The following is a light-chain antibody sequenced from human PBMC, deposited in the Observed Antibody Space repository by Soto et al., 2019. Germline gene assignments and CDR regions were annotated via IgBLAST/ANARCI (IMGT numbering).Light chain of an antibody. CDR3: SSYTTLGSYV. V-gene: IGLV2-14*01. Sequence: QSALTQPASVSGSPGQSITISCTGTSSDISYYNYVSWFQQHPGKAPKLIISEVTNRPSGVSNRFSGSKSGNTASLTISGLQAEDEAHYYCSSYTTLGSYVFSTGPKVNV. J-gene: IGLJ1*01. CDR1: SSDISYYNY. CDR2: EVT.